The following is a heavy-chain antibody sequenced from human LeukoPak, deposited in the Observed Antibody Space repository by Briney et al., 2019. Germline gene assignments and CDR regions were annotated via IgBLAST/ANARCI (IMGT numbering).Heavy chain of an antibody. D-gene: IGHD5-18*01. CDR1: GYTFTKYA. Sequence: GASVKVSCKASGYTFTKYAMNWVRQAPGQGLEWMGWISAYNGNTNYAQKLQGRVTMTTDTSTSTAYMELRSLRSDDTAVYYCARDLHREGAMVRGSLGYWGQGTLVTVSS. CDR2: ISAYNGNT. J-gene: IGHJ4*02. V-gene: IGHV1-18*01. CDR3: ARDLHREGAMVRGSLGY.